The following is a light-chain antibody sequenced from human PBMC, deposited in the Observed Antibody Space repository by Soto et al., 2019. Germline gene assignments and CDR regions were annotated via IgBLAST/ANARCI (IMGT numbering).Light chain of an antibody. CDR1: QSLVYSDGDTY. CDR3: MQGTHWPWT. CDR2: KVS. V-gene: IGKV2-30*01. Sequence: DVVMTQSPLSLPVTLGQPASISCMSAQSLVYSDGDTYLSWFQQRPGQSPRRLIYKVSNRDYGVPDRFSGRGSGTDFTLKISRVEAEDVGVYYCMQGTHWPWTFGQGTKVEVK. J-gene: IGKJ1*01.